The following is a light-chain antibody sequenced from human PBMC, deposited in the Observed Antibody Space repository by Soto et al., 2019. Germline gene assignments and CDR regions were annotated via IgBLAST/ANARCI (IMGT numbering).Light chain of an antibody. J-gene: IGKJ1*01. Sequence: DIHITHSPSTLSASIGDRVTITCRASQSISGWLAWYQQKPGKAPKLLIYDVSNLESGVPSRFSGRGFGTEFTLTISSLQPDDCATYYCQQYNYYSWTFGQGTKVDIK. CDR1: QSISGW. V-gene: IGKV1-5*01. CDR2: DVS. CDR3: QQYNYYSWT.